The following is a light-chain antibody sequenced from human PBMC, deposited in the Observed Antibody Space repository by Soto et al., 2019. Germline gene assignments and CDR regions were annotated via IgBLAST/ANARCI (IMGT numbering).Light chain of an antibody. CDR2: AAS. CDR3: LQSYNSPFN. V-gene: IGKV1-6*01. J-gene: IGKJ3*01. CDR1: QGIRND. Sequence: AIQMTRSPSSLSASVGDGVTITCRASQGIRNDLGRYQQKPGQAPKLLIYAASSLQSGVPSRFSGSGSGTDFTLTINSLQPEDFATYYCLQSYNSPFNFGPGTKVDI.